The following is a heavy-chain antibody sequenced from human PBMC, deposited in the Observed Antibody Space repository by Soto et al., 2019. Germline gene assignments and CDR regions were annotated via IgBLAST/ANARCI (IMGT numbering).Heavy chain of an antibody. CDR2: ISDSGVTT. Sequence: EVQLLESGGGLVQPGGSLRLSCAASGFTFSKYAMSWVRQAPGKGLDWVSGISDSGVTTYSADSVKGRFTISRDISKSTLYLQMNSLRAEDTSVYYCAKGKGTGVTRVGALDIWGQGTMVTVSS. V-gene: IGHV3-23*01. J-gene: IGHJ3*02. CDR3: AKGKGTGVTRVGALDI. D-gene: IGHD2-21*02. CDR1: GFTFSKYA.